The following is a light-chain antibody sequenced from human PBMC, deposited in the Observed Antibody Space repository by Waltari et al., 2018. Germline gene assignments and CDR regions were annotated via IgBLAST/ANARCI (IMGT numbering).Light chain of an antibody. J-gene: IGKJ4*01. V-gene: IGKV3-15*01. Sequence: ETVMTQSPATLSVSPWERVTLSCRASQGVHDNLAWYQQKPGQAPRLLIYGASTRATGVPARFRGTGSGTDFTLTITSLQSEDSALYYCQQYNRWPPLTFGGGTKVEIK. CDR3: QQYNRWPPLT. CDR2: GAS. CDR1: QGVHDN.